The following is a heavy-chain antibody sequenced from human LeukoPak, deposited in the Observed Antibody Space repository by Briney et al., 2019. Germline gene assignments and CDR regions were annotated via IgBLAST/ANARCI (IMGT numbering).Heavy chain of an antibody. Sequence: ASVKVSCKASGFTFTNYDINWVRQATGQGLEWMGWMNPNSGSTGYIQKFQGRVAMTRDNSITTAYMELSSLRSEDTAVYYCVKESGAVFGPDYFDSWGQGTLVTVSS. CDR3: VKESGAVFGPDYFDS. V-gene: IGHV1-8*01. J-gene: IGHJ4*02. CDR2: MNPNSGST. D-gene: IGHD6-19*01. CDR1: GFTFTNYD.